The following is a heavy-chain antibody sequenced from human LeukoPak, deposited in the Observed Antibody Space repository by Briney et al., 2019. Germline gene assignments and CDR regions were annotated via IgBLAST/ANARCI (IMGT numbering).Heavy chain of an antibody. CDR2: IKQDGSEK. V-gene: IGHV3-7*05. J-gene: IGHJ4*02. Sequence: GGSLRLSCAASGFTFSSHWMSWVRQGLGKGLEWVANIKQDGSEKYYVDSVKGRFTISRDNAKNSLYLQMNSLRAEDTAVYYCARSKRELALGTGDFWGQGTLVTVSS. CDR1: GFTFSSHW. D-gene: IGHD3-10*01. CDR3: ARSKRELALGTGDF.